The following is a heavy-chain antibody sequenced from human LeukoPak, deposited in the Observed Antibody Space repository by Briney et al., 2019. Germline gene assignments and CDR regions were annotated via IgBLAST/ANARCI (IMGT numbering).Heavy chain of an antibody. Sequence: KPGGSLRLSCAASGFTFSNAWMSWVRQAPGKGLEWVGRIKSKTDGGTTDYAAPVKGRFTISRDDSKNTLYLQMNSLKTEDTAVYYCTTEQWLAPYFDYWGQGTLVTVSS. CDR2: IKSKTDGGTT. CDR3: TTEQWLAPYFDY. V-gene: IGHV3-15*01. D-gene: IGHD6-19*01. CDR1: GFTFSNAW. J-gene: IGHJ4*02.